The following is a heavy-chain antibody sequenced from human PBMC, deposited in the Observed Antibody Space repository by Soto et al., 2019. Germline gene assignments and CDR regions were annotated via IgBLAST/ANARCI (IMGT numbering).Heavy chain of an antibody. J-gene: IGHJ4*02. CDR1: GFTFSDYA. CDR2: VSHDGRNT. D-gene: IGHD6-19*01. CDR3: AKGGRQWLGTSDFCY. Sequence: VQLVESGGGVVQPGRSLRLSCAASGFTFSDYAMHWVRQAPGKGLEWVAVVSHDGRNTHYADSVKGRFTISRDSSKNTVSLKMTSLRAEDTAVYYCAKGGRQWLGTSDFCYWGQGALVTVSS. V-gene: IGHV3-30*18.